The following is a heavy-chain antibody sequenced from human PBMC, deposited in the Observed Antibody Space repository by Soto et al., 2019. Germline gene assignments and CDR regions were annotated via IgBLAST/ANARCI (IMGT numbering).Heavy chain of an antibody. CDR1: GVTFSSYW. V-gene: IGHV3-74*01. D-gene: IGHD3-22*01. CDR3: ARALTYYYDIDY. CDR2: INSDGSRT. J-gene: IGHJ4*02. Sequence: EVQLVESGGGLVQPGGSLRLSCAASGVTFSSYWMHWVRQAPGKGLVWVSRINSDGSRTTYADSVKGRFTISRDNAKNMLHLQMNSLRAEDTAVYYCARALTYYYDIDYWGQGTLVTVSS.